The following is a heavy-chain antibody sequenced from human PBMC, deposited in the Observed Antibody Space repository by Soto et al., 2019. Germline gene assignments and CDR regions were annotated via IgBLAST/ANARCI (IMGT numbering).Heavy chain of an antibody. CDR2: ISGSGGST. V-gene: IGHV3-23*01. CDR1: GFTFSSYA. D-gene: IGHD3-16*01. CDR3: AKTWGGLANVFDY. J-gene: IGHJ4*02. Sequence: EVQLLESGGGLGQPGGSLRLSCAASGFTFSSYAMSWVRQAPGKGLEWVSAISGSGGSTYYADSVKGRFTVSRDNSKNSLYLQMNSLRAGDTAVYYCAKTWGGLANVFDYWGQGTLVTVSS.